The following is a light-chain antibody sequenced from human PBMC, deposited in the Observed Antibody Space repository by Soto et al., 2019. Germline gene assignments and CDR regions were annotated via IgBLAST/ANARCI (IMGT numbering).Light chain of an antibody. CDR1: QSVDSN. CDR2: GAS. J-gene: IGKJ4*01. Sequence: EIGMTQWPETLSVSTGERATLSCRASQSVDSNLARDQQKPGQAPRLLIYGASTRATGIPARFSGSGSGTEFTLTISSLQSEDFAVYYCQQYDNWPLTFGGGTKVDIK. V-gene: IGKV3-15*01. CDR3: QQYDNWPLT.